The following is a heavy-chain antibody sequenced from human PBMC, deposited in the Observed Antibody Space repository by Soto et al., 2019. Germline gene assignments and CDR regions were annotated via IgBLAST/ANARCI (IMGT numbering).Heavy chain of an antibody. V-gene: IGHV1-69*12. CDR3: ATPPSYYYCYGMDV. Sequence: QVQLVQSGAEVKKPGSSVKVSCKASGSTFSSYAISWVRQAPGQGLEWMGGIIPIFGTADYAQKFQGRVTISADEAPSTAYMDLSSLRSEGRAVYYCATPPSYYYCYGMDVWGQGTTVTVSS. CDR1: GSTFSSYA. J-gene: IGHJ6*02. CDR2: IIPIFGTA.